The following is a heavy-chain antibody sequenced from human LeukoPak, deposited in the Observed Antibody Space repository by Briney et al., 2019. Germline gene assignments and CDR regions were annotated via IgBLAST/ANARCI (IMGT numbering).Heavy chain of an antibody. D-gene: IGHD3-10*01. V-gene: IGHV3-11*01. CDR2: ISSSGSTI. CDR1: GFTFDDYG. J-gene: IGHJ6*02. Sequence: GGSLRLSCAASGFTFDDYGMSWVRQAPGKGLEWVSYISSSGSTIYYADSVKGRFTISRDNAKNSLYLQMNSLRAEDTAVYYCARDSPGVTSPSYYYYGMDVWGQGTTVTVSS. CDR3: ARDSPGVTSPSYYYYGMDV.